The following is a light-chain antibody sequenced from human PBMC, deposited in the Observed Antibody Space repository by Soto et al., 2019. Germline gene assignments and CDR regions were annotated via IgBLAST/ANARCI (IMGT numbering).Light chain of an antibody. J-gene: IGLJ1*01. V-gene: IGLV2-11*01. CDR1: SSDIGDYDY. Sequence: QSALTQPRSVSVSPGQSLTISCSGSSSDIGDYDYVSWYQQHPGKAPTLLIYDVTKRPSGVPDRFSGSKSGDTASLTISGLQAGDEGNYYCCSYVGSNTLYVFGTGTKVTGL. CDR3: CSYVGSNTLYV. CDR2: DVT.